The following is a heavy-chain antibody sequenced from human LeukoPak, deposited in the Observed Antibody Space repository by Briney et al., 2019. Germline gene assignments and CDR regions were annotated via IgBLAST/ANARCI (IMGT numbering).Heavy chain of an antibody. CDR3: ARALDTSFVAFDI. Sequence: AASVKVSCKASGFTFTSHYLHWVRQAPGQGLEWMGVINPSEGSTSYAQKFQGRVTMTRDTSTSTVYMELSGLRSEDTAVYYCARALDTSFVAFDIWGQGTMVTVSS. CDR2: INPSEGST. V-gene: IGHV1-46*01. CDR1: GFTFTSHY. D-gene: IGHD2-2*01. J-gene: IGHJ3*02.